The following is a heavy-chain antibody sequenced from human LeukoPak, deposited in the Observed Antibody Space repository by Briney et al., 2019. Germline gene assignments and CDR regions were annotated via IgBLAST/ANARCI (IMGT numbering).Heavy chain of an antibody. CDR2: ISYDGSQK. Sequence: HPGGSLRLSCAASGFSFRNHALHWVRQAPGKGLEWLSVISYDGSQKYCADSVKGRFTISRDNSKNTLYLQMNSLRAEDTAVYYCAKDLGYYYGMDVWGQGTTVTVSS. J-gene: IGHJ6*02. CDR3: AKDLGYYYGMDV. CDR1: GFSFRNHA. V-gene: IGHV3-30-3*01.